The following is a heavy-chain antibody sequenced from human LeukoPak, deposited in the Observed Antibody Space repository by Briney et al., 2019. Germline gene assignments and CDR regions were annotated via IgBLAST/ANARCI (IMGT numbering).Heavy chain of an antibody. CDR2: IYYSGST. Sequence: SETLSLTCTVSGGSISSSSYYWGWIRQPPGKGLEWIGSIYYSGSTYYNPSLKSRVTISVDTSKNQFSLKLSSVTAADTAVYYCARDLWSGVDYWGQGTLVTVSS. V-gene: IGHV4-39*02. J-gene: IGHJ4*02. CDR3: ARDLWSGVDY. D-gene: IGHD3-10*01. CDR1: GGSISSSSYY.